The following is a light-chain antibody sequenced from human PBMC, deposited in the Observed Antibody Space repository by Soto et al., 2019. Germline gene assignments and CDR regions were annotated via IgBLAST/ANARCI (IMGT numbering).Light chain of an antibody. CDR3: QQSYSAPET. Sequence: DIQMTQSPSSLSASVGDRVTITCRASQTVSTDLTWYQQKPGKAPKVLIYGASSLQSGVLSRFSGTGSETDFTLTTSSLQPEDFATYYCQQSYSAPETFGQGTRVEIE. CDR1: QTVSTD. V-gene: IGKV1-39*01. CDR2: GAS. J-gene: IGKJ1*01.